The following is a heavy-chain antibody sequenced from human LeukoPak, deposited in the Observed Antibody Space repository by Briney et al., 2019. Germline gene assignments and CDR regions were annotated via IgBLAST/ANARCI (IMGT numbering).Heavy chain of an antibody. Sequence: GGSLRLSCAASEFTFSSYSMNWVRQAPGKGLEWVSYITNSGNSKSYADSVKGRFTISRDNSKNTLYLQMNSLRAEDTAVYHCATDYSSSWGNWFDPWGQGTLVTVSS. CDR2: ITNSGNSK. CDR3: ATDYSSSWGNWFDP. D-gene: IGHD6-13*01. J-gene: IGHJ5*02. CDR1: EFTFSSYS. V-gene: IGHV3-48*01.